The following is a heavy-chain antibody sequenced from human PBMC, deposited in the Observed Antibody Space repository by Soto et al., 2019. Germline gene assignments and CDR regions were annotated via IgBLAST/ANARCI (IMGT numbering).Heavy chain of an antibody. V-gene: IGHV4-61*01. CDR1: SASFRSGSYY. Sequence: QVQLQESGPGLVQPSETLSLTCTVSSASFRSGSYYWSWIRQPPGKGLEWIGYIYYLGRTNYNPPLKRRVTISLDTSKSQFSLRLSSVTAADTAVYYCARDFDDFDYWGQGTLVTVSS. D-gene: IGHD3-9*01. CDR3: ARDFDDFDY. CDR2: IYYLGRT. J-gene: IGHJ4*02.